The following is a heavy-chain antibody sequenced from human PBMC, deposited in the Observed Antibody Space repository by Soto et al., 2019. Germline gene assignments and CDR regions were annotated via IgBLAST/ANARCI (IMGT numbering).Heavy chain of an antibody. CDR1: GYTFTSYY. Sequence: ASVKVSCKASGYTFTSYYMHWVRQAPGQGLEWMGIINPSGGSTSYAQKFQGRVTMTRDTSTSTVYMELSSLRSEDTAVYYCARDPFTVTPLYYSFGMDVWCQATTVTVSS. D-gene: IGHD4-17*01. CDR2: INPSGGST. V-gene: IGHV1-46*01. CDR3: ARDPFTVTPLYYSFGMDV. J-gene: IGHJ6*02.